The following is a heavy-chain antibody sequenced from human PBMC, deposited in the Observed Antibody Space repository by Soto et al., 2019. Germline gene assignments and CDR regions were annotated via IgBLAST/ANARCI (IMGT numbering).Heavy chain of an antibody. D-gene: IGHD6-19*01. CDR3: TRVRLVSIRSSVY. J-gene: IGHJ4*02. CDR2: IKNKANSYTT. CDR1: GFTFSDHY. V-gene: IGHV3-72*01. Sequence: EVQLVESGGGLVQPEGSLRLSCAASGFTFSDHYMDWVRQAPGKGLEWVGRIKNKANSYTTEYAAPVKGRFIISRDDSKSPVFLQINRLKTDVSAVYYCTRVRLVSIRSSVYCVQGILVTVSS.